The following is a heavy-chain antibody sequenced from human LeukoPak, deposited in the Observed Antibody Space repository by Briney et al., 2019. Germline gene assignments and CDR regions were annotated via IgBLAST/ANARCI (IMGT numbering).Heavy chain of an antibody. CDR2: INPTGAST. Sequence: ASVKVSCKASGYTFTSYYMHWVRQAPGQGLEWMGIINPTGASTIYSQNFQGRVTMTRDTSTSTFFMELSSLRSEDTAVYYCARARSDFDYWGQGTLVTVSS. V-gene: IGHV1-46*01. CDR3: ARARSDFDY. J-gene: IGHJ4*02. CDR1: GYTFTSYY.